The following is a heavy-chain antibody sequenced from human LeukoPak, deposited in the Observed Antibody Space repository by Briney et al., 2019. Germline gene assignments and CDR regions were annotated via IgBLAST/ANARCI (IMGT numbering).Heavy chain of an antibody. CDR2: IYPGDSDT. D-gene: IGHD3-22*01. CDR1: GYSFTSYW. V-gene: IGHV5-51*01. J-gene: IGHJ4*02. CDR3: ATIPTYDSSGYYYNY. Sequence: GESLKISCKGSGYSFTSYWIGWVRQMPGKGLEWMGIIYPGDSDTRYSPSFQGQVTISADKSISTAYLQWSSLKASDTAMYYCATIPTYDSSGYYYNYWGQGTLVTVS.